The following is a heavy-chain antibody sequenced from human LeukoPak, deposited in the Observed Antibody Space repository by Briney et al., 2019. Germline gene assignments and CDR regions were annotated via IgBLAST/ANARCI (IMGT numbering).Heavy chain of an antibody. CDR3: ARDLGDYVVLDY. CDR1: GYTFTGYY. V-gene: IGHV1-2*02. Sequence: ASVKVSCKASGYTFTGYYMHWVRQAPGQGLERMGWINPNSGGTNYAQKFQGRVTMTRDTSISTAYMELSRLRSDDTAVYYCARDLGDYVVLDYWGQGTLVTVSS. D-gene: IGHD4-17*01. J-gene: IGHJ4*02. CDR2: INPNSGGT.